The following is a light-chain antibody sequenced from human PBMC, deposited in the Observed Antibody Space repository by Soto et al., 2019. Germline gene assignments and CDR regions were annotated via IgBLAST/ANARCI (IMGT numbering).Light chain of an antibody. CDR2: GAS. CDR3: LRYSSAQWT. V-gene: IGKV3-20*01. Sequence: EIVLTPSPGTLSLSPVERATLSCRASQSVSSNYFAWYQPKPGPAPRLLNFGASSRATGIPDRCSGSGSGTECSLTITRLEPEAFAVYFCLRYSSAQWTFGQGTKVDI. J-gene: IGKJ1*01. CDR1: QSVSSNY.